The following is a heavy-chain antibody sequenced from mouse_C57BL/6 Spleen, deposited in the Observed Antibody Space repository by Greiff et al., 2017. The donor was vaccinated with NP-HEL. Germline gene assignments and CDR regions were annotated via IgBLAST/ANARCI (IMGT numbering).Heavy chain of an antibody. V-gene: IGHV2-9-1*01. J-gene: IGHJ4*01. CDR3: ARESNYYGSRQAMDY. Sequence: VKLMESGPGLVAPSQSLSITCTVSGFSLTSYAISWVRQPPGTGLEWLGVIWTGGGTNYNSALKSRLSISKDNAKSQVFLKMNSLQTDDTARYYCARESNYYGSRQAMDYWGQGTSVTVSS. CDR2: IWTGGGT. CDR1: GFSLTSYA. D-gene: IGHD1-1*01.